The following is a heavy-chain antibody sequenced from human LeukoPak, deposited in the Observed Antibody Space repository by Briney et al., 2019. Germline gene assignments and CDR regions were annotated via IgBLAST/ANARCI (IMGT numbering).Heavy chain of an antibody. CDR3: ARILLGTEYYFDY. CDR1: GGSISSSSYY. D-gene: IGHD7-27*01. J-gene: IGHJ4*02. V-gene: IGHV4-39*07. CDR2: IYYSGST. Sequence: SETLSLTCTVSGGSISSSSYYWGWIRQPPGKGLEWIGSIYYSGSTYYNPSLKSRVTMSVDTSKNQFSLKLSSVTAADTAVYYCARILLGTEYYFDYWGQGTLVTVSS.